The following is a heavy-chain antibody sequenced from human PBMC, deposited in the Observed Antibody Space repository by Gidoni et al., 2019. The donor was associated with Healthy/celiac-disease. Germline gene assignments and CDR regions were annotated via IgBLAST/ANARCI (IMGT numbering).Heavy chain of an antibody. Sequence: QLQLQQSGPGLVKPSETLSLTCTVSGGSIGSSSYYCGLFRQPPGKGLGWIGSIYYSGSTYYNPSLKSRVTISVDTSKNQFSLKLSSVTAADTAVYYGARSELGYCSSTSCYSAYYYMDVWGKGTTVTVSS. CDR2: IYYSGST. CDR3: ARSELGYCSSTSCYSAYYYMDV. D-gene: IGHD2-2*01. J-gene: IGHJ6*03. CDR1: GGSIGSSSYY. V-gene: IGHV4-39*01.